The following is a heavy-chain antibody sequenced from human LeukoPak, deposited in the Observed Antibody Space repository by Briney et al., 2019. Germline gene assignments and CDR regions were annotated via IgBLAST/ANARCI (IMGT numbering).Heavy chain of an antibody. D-gene: IGHD2/OR15-2a*01. V-gene: IGHV4-39*01. J-gene: IGHJ5*02. Sequence: SETLSLTCTVSGGSLSSSSYYWGWIRQPPGKGLEWIGSIYYSGSTYYNPSLKSRVTISVDTSKNQFSLKLSSVTAADTAVYYCARYSMALNWFDPWGQGTLVTVSS. CDR3: ARYSMALNWFDP. CDR2: IYYSGST. CDR1: GGSLSSSSYY.